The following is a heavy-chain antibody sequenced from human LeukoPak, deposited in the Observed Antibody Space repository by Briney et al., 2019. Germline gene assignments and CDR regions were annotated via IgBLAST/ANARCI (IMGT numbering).Heavy chain of an antibody. J-gene: IGHJ4*02. CDR1: GFTVSSNY. V-gene: IGHV3-7*01. Sequence: PGGSLRLSCAASGFTVSSNYMSWVRQAPGKGLEWVAKIKPDGSEKDHVDSVKGRLTISRANAKNSLYLQLNSLRAEDTAVYYCARSRFYFDYWGQGTLVTVSS. CDR2: IKPDGSEK. CDR3: ARSRFYFDY.